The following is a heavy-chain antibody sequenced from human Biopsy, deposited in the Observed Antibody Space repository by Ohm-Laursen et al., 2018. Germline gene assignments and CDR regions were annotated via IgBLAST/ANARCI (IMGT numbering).Heavy chain of an antibody. CDR1: GFTFSPYS. CDR2: ISSSGSFI. CDR3: GRGQTVAPGYYGMDV. D-gene: IGHD4-17*01. Sequence: SLRLSCSASGFTFSPYSMNWVRQAPGQGLEWVSSISSSGSFIYIADSVKGRFTISRDNARNSLYLQMNSLRAEDTAVYYCGRGQTVAPGYYGMDVWGQGTTVTVSS. J-gene: IGHJ6*02. V-gene: IGHV3-21*01.